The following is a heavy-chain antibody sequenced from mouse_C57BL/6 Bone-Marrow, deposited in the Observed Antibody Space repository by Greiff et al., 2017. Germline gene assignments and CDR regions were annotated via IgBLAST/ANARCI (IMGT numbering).Heavy chain of an antibody. CDR1: GYTFTSYW. J-gene: IGHJ1*03. V-gene: IGHV1-69*01. CDR2: IDPSDSYT. CDR3: AREYWYFDV. Sequence: VQLQQPGAELVMPGASVKLSCKASGYTFTSYWMHWVKQRPGQGLEWIGEIDPSDSYTNYNQKFKGKSTLTVDKSSSTAYMQLSSLTSVDSAVYYCAREYWYFDVWGTGTTVTVSS.